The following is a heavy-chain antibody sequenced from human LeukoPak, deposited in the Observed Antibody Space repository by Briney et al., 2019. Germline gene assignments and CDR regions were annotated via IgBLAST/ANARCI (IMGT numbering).Heavy chain of an antibody. CDR2: IYYSGST. CDR1: GGSISSYY. CDR3: ARGDQYYDILTGYYMYNWFDP. V-gene: IGHV4-59*01. D-gene: IGHD3-9*01. J-gene: IGHJ5*02. Sequence: PSETLSLTCTVSGGSISSYYWSWMRQPPGKGLEWIGYIYYSGSTNYNPSLKSRVTISVDTSKNQFSLKLSSVTAADTAVYYCARGDQYYDILTGYYMYNWFDPWGQGTLVTVSS.